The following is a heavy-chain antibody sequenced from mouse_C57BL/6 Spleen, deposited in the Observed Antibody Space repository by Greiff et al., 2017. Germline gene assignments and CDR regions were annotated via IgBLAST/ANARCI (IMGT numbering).Heavy chain of an antibody. CDR2: IYPGDGDT. CDR1: GYAFSSSW. CDR3: ARPGDEGAYFDY. J-gene: IGHJ2*01. Sequence: VQLQQSGPELVKPGASVKISCKASGYAFSSSWMNWVKQRPGKGLEWIGRIYPGDGDTNYNGKFKGKATLTADKSSSTAYMQLSSLTSEDSAVYFCARPGDEGAYFDYWGQGTTLTVSS. V-gene: IGHV1-82*01. D-gene: IGHD3-1*01.